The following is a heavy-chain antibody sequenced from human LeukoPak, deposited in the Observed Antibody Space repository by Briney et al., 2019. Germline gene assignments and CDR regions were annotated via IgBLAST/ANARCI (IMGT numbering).Heavy chain of an antibody. Sequence: SETLSLTCAVYGGSFSGYFWSCIRQPPGKGLEWIGEINHSGSTNYNPSLKSRVTISVDTSKNQFSLKLSSVTAADTAVYYCATSSGCDAFDIWGQGTMVTVSS. CDR1: GGSFSGYF. V-gene: IGHV4-34*01. D-gene: IGHD3-9*01. CDR3: ATSSGCDAFDI. CDR2: INHSGST. J-gene: IGHJ3*02.